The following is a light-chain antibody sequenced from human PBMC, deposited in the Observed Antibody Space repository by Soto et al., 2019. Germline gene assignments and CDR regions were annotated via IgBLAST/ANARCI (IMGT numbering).Light chain of an antibody. J-gene: IGLJ1*01. Sequence: QSALTQPASVSGSPGQSITISCTGTSSDVGGYHYVSWYQLLPGKAPKLILFEVSIRPSGISYRFSGSKSGNTASLTISGLQAEDEGDYFCSSYTNINTRACVFGTGTKLTVL. CDR2: EVS. CDR1: SSDVGGYHY. V-gene: IGLV2-14*01. CDR3: SSYTNINTRACV.